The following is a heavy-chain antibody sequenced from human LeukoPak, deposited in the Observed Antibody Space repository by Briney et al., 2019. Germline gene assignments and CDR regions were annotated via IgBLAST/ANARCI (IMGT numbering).Heavy chain of an antibody. Sequence: SETLSLTCTVSGDSISSYYWSWIRQPPGKGLEWIGYISYSGTTNYNPSLKSRVTISVDTSKNQFSLKLSSVTAADTAVYHCARGWGSSWYFFDSWGQGTLVTVSS. J-gene: IGHJ4*02. CDR1: GDSISSYY. CDR3: ARGWGSSWYFFDS. D-gene: IGHD6-13*01. V-gene: IGHV4-59*01. CDR2: ISYSGTT.